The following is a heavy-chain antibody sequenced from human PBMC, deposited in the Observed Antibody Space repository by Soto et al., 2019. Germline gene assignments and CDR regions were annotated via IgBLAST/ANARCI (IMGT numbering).Heavy chain of an antibody. J-gene: IGHJ6*03. CDR1: GGTFSNNV. CDR2: IIPILGIA. Sequence: SVKVSCKASGGTFSNNVFSWVRQAPGQGLEWMGRIIPILGIANYAQKFQGRVTITADKSTSTAYMELSSLRSEDTAVYYCARVAPEGDYYYYYMDVWGKGATVTVSS. V-gene: IGHV1-69*04. CDR3: ARVAPEGDYYYYYMDV.